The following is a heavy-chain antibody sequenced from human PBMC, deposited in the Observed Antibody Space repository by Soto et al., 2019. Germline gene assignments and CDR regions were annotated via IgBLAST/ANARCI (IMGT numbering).Heavy chain of an antibody. Sequence: EVQLVESGGRVVRPGGSLRLSCAASGFNFDDYGMCWVRQAPGEVLEWVSGINWNSVNAGYVDSVKGRFTISRDNAKSSLYLQMNSLRAEDTALYYCARGIDAYNFFDSWGQGTLVTVSS. J-gene: IGHJ4*02. V-gene: IGHV3-20*04. CDR3: ARGIDAYNFFDS. CDR1: GFNFDDYG. D-gene: IGHD1-1*01. CDR2: INWNSVNA.